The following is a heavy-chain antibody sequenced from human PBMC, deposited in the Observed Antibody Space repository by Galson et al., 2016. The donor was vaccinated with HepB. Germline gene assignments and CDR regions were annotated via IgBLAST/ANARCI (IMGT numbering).Heavy chain of an antibody. Sequence: ETLSLTCTVSGGSLRNDNYFWSWIRQPPGKGLEWIGFIQYSGRTNCNPSLKSPVTISVDASKNQFSLNLSSVTAADSAVYYCARDHHGGYMAYWGLGTLVTVSS. V-gene: IGHV4-61*01. CDR2: IQYSGRT. CDR1: GGSLRNDNYF. J-gene: IGHJ4*02. D-gene: IGHD1-26*01. CDR3: ARDHHGGYMAY.